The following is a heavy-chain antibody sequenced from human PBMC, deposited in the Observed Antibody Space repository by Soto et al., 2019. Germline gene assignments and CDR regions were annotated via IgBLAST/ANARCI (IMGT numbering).Heavy chain of an antibody. CDR1: GFTVRSYV. CDR3: TKLRREVAAS. Sequence: GASLRLSCGGSGFTVRSYVMLFVRQGPGKGLEWVSPIGPDGTDIVYADSVKGRFIISRDNARNTVYLQMNSLEAEDMAVEYCTKLRREVAASWGQGTLVTVSS. D-gene: IGHD7-27*01. J-gene: IGHJ5*02. V-gene: IGHV3-74*03. CDR2: IGPDGTDI.